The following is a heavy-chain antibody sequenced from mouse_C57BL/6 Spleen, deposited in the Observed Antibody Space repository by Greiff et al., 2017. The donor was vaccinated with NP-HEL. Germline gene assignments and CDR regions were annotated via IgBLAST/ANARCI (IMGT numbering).Heavy chain of an antibody. CDR2: ISSGSSTI. CDR3: ARQKIYDGYAYAMDY. V-gene: IGHV5-17*01. Sequence: EVKLVESGGGLVKPGGSLKLSCAASGFTFSDYGMHWVRQAPEKGLEWVAYISSGSSTIYYADTVKGRFTFSRDNAKNTMFLQMTSLRSDDTAMYYCARQKIYDGYAYAMDYWGQGTSVTVSS. D-gene: IGHD2-3*01. J-gene: IGHJ4*01. CDR1: GFTFSDYG.